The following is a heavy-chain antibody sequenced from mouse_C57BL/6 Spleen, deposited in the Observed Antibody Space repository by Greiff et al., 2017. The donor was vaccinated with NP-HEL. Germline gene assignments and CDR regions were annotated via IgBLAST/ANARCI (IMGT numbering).Heavy chain of an antibody. CDR2: ISYDGSN. V-gene: IGHV3-6*01. CDR3: ASGYYDLAWFAY. J-gene: IGHJ3*01. D-gene: IGHD2-4*01. CDR1: GYSITSGYY. Sequence: EVQLQESGPGLVKPSQSLSLTCSVTGYSITSGYYWNWIRQFPGNKLEWMGYISYDGSNNYNPSLKNRISITRDTSKNQFFLKLNSVTTEDTATYYCASGYYDLAWFAYWGQGTLVTVSA.